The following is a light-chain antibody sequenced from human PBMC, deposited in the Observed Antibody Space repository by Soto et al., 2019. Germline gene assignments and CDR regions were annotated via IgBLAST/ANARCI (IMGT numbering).Light chain of an antibody. CDR2: DAS. CDR3: QQRFTWPLT. V-gene: IGKV3-11*01. J-gene: IGKJ4*01. Sequence: EIVLTQSPATLSLSPGERATLSCRASQTVNGYLAWYQQKPGQAPRLLIYDASNRATGIPARFRGSGSGTDFTLTISRLDSEDFAVYYCQQRFTWPLTFGGGTKVEIK. CDR1: QTVNGY.